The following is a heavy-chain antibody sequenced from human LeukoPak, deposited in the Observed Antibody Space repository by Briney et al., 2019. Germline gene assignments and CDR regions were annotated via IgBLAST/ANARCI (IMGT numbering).Heavy chain of an antibody. CDR3: ARDLPRAAAGVAYYYYGMDV. V-gene: IGHV1-46*01. Sequence: ASVKVSCKASAYSFTSYYMHWVRQAPGQGLEWMGIINPSGGSTSYAQKFQGRVTMTRDTSTSTVYMELSSLRSEDTAVYYCARDLPRAAAGVAYYYYGMDVWGQGTTVTVSS. D-gene: IGHD6-13*01. J-gene: IGHJ6*02. CDR2: INPSGGST. CDR1: AYSFTSYY.